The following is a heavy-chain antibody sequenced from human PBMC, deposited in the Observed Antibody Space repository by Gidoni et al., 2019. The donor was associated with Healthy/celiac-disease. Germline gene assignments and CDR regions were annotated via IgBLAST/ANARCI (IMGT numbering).Heavy chain of an antibody. V-gene: IGHV4-59*01. CDR3: ARSYGSGSYSFDY. J-gene: IGHJ4*02. D-gene: IGHD3-10*01. CDR1: GDSISSYY. Sequence: QVQLQESGPGRVKLSATLSLTCTVSGDSISSYYWSWIRKPPGKGLEWIGYLYYSGSTNYNTSLKRRVTISVDTSKNQLSLKLSSVTAADTAVYYCARSYGSGSYSFDYWGQGTLVTVSS. CDR2: LYYSGST.